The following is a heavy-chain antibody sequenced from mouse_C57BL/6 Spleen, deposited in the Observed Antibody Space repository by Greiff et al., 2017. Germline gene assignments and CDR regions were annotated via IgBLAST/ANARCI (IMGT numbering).Heavy chain of an antibody. CDR3: AREEPSSWYAY. CDR2: ISYDGSN. J-gene: IGHJ3*01. CDR1: GYSITSGYY. V-gene: IGHV3-6*01. Sequence: EVKLEESGPGLVKPSQSLSLTCSVTGYSITSGYYWNWIRQFPGNKLEWVGYISYDGSNNYNPSLKNRISITRDTTKNQFFLKLNSVTTEDTATYYCAREEPSSWYAYWGQGTLVTVSA.